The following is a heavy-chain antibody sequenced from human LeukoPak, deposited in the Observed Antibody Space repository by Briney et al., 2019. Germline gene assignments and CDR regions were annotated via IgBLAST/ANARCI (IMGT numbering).Heavy chain of an antibody. V-gene: IGHV1-2*02. CDR1: GYTFTGYY. J-gene: IGHJ5*02. Sequence: ASVKVSCKASGYTFTGYYMHWVRQAPGQGLEWMGWINPNSGGTNYAQKFQGRVTITTDESTSTAYMELSSLRSEDTAVYYCASQTVKYYDSSGYFITWGQGTLVTVSS. D-gene: IGHD3-22*01. CDR2: INPNSGGT. CDR3: ASQTVKYYDSSGYFIT.